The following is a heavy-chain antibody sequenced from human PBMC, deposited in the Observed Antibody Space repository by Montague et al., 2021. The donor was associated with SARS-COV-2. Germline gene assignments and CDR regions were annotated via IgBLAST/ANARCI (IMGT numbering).Heavy chain of an antibody. D-gene: IGHD3-10*01. Sequence: SETLSLTCAVYGGSFSGYHWSWIRQPPGKGLEWIGEINHSGSTNYNPSLKSRVTISVDTSKNQFSLKLSSVTAADTAVYYCARTRAVLLWFGESTYFDYWGQGTLVTVSS. CDR3: ARTRAVLLWFGESTYFDY. CDR1: GGSFSGYH. V-gene: IGHV4-34*01. J-gene: IGHJ4*02. CDR2: INHSGST.